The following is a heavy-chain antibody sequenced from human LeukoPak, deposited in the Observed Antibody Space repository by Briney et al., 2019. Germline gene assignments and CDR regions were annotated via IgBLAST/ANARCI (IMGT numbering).Heavy chain of an antibody. J-gene: IGHJ3*02. Sequence: SETLSLTCTVSGGSISSYYWSWIRQPPGKGLEWIGYIYYSGSTNYNPSLKSRVTISVDTSKNQFSLKLSSVTAADTAVYYCARHHDYGDYVLDAFDIWGQGTMVTVSS. CDR3: ARHHDYGDYVLDAFDI. D-gene: IGHD4-17*01. V-gene: IGHV4-59*08. CDR2: IYYSGST. CDR1: GGSISSYY.